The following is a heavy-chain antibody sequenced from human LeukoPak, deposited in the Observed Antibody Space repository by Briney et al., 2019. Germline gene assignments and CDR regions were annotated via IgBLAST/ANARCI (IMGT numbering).Heavy chain of an antibody. CDR3: ARDDYYDSSGYYHDY. CDR2: INPNSGGT. D-gene: IGHD3-22*01. CDR1: GYTFTGYY. V-gene: IGHV1-2*02. Sequence: ASVKVSCKTSGYTFTGYYMHWVRQAPGQGLEWMGWINPNSGGTNYAQKFQGRVTMTRDTSISTAYMELSRLRSDDTAVYYCARDDYYDSSGYYHDYWGQGTLVTVSS. J-gene: IGHJ4*02.